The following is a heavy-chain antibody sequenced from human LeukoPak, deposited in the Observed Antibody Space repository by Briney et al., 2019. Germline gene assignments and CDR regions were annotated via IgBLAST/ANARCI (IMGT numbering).Heavy chain of an antibody. CDR3: ARGGSGRTYYYYYMDV. V-gene: IGHV4-59*01. J-gene: IGHJ6*03. Sequence: SETLSLTCTVSGGSISNKYWSWIRQPPGKGLEWIGYIYYSGSTNYNPSLKSRVTISVDTSKNQFSLKLSSVTAADTAVYYCARGGSGRTYYYYYMDVWGKGTTVTVSS. CDR2: IYYSGST. CDR1: GGSISNKY. D-gene: IGHD2-15*01.